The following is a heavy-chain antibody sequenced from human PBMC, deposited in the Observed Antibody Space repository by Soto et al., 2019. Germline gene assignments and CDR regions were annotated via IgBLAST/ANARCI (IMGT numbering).Heavy chain of an antibody. V-gene: IGHV5-51*01. Sequence: PGASLKISCKGSGYTFTSHWIAWVRQMPGKGLEWMGIMYPGESDTRYSPSFQGQVTISADKSISTAYLQWSSLKASDTAMYYCARIYSGTYRLDVWGQGTTVTVSS. CDR1: GYTFTSHW. CDR3: ARIYSGTYRLDV. J-gene: IGHJ6*02. D-gene: IGHD1-26*01. CDR2: MYPGESDT.